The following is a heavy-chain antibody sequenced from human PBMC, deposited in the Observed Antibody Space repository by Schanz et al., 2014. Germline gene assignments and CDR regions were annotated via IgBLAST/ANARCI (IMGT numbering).Heavy chain of an antibody. CDR1: GGTFSSYT. CDR2: IIPILGIA. D-gene: IGHD2-21*01. Sequence: QVQLVQSGADVKKPGSSVRVSCKASGGTFSSYTISWVRQAPGQGLEWMGRIIPILGIANYAQNFQGRVTITADKSTTTAYMELSGLRSEDTAVYYCARDRLECGAECYSVEVFEIWGQGTLVIVSS. J-gene: IGHJ4*02. CDR3: ARDRLECGAECYSVEVFEI. V-gene: IGHV1-69*08.